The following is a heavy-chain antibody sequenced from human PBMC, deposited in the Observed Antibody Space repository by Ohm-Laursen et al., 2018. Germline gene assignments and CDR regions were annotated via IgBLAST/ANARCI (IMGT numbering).Heavy chain of an antibody. CDR3: AKDMGIQLWSYYFEY. CDR1: GFTFDDYA. Sequence: SLRLSCTAPGFTFDDYAMHWARQVPGKGLEWVSGISWNSGRIGYADSVKGRFTISRDNAKKFLYLQMNSLRVEDTAFYYCAKDMGIQLWSYYFEYWGQGTLVTVSS. V-gene: IGHV3-9*01. D-gene: IGHD5-18*01. CDR2: ISWNSGRI. J-gene: IGHJ4*02.